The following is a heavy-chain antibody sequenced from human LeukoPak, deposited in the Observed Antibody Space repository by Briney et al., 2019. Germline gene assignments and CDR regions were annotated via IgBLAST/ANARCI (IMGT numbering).Heavy chain of an antibody. CDR3: ARGTNTYYYDSSGYI. Sequence: ASVKVSCKASGGTFSNFAFSWVRQAPGQGLEWMGRINPNSGGTNYAQKFQGRVTMTRDTSISTAYMELSRLRSDDTAAYYCARGTNTYYYDSSGYIWGQGTLVTVSS. CDR2: INPNSGGT. V-gene: IGHV1-2*06. D-gene: IGHD3-22*01. J-gene: IGHJ4*02. CDR1: GGTFSNFA.